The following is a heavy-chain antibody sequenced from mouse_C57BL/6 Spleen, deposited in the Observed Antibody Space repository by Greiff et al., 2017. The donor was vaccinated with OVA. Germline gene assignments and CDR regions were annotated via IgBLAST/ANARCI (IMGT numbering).Heavy chain of an antibody. Sequence: VQLQQPGAELVKPGASVKLSCKASGYTFNSYWMQWVKQRPGQGLEWIGEIDPSDGYTNYNQKFKGKATLTVDTSSSTAYMQLSSLTSEDSAVDYCASGGGYDVDAMDYWGQGTSVTVSS. CDR3: ASGGGYDVDAMDY. D-gene: IGHD2-2*01. V-gene: IGHV1-50*01. CDR1: GYTFNSYW. CDR2: IDPSDGYT. J-gene: IGHJ4*01.